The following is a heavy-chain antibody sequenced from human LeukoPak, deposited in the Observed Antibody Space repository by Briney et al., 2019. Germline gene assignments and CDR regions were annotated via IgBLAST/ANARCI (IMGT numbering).Heavy chain of an antibody. D-gene: IGHD3-16*01. J-gene: IGHJ4*02. V-gene: IGHV4-59*01. CDR2: IYYSGST. CDR1: GGSISGYY. Sequence: SETLSLTCTVSGGSISGYYWSWIRQPPGKGLEWIGYIYYSGSTNYNPSLKSRVTISVDTSKNQFSLKLSSVTAADTAVYYCARGELWSGFFDYWGQGTLVTVSS. CDR3: ARGELWSGFFDY.